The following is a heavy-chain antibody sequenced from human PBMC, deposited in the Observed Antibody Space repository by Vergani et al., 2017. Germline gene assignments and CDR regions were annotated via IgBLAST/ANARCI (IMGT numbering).Heavy chain of an antibody. CDR3: ASQETASGYDSPFDY. V-gene: IGHV4-34*01. CDR2: INHSGST. J-gene: IGHJ4*02. Sequence: QVQLQQWGAGLLKPSETLSLTCAVYGGSFSGYYWSWICQPPGKGLEWIGEINHSGSTNYNPSLKSRVTISVDTSKNQFSLKLSSVTAADTAVYYCASQETASGYDSPFDYWGQGTLVTVSS. CDR1: GGSFSGYY. D-gene: IGHD5-12*01.